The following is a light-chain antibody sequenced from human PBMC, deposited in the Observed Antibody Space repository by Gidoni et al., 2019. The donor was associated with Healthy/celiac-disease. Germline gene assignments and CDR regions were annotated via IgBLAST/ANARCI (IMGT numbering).Light chain of an antibody. CDR1: QGISRY. CDR2: AAS. J-gene: IGKJ1*01. V-gene: IGKV1-8*01. Sequence: AIRMTQSPSSFSASTGDRVTITSRASQGISRYLAWYQQKPGKAPKLLIYAASTLQSGVPSRFSGSGSGTDFTLTISCLQSEDFATYYCQQYYSYPRTFGQGTKVEIK. CDR3: QQYYSYPRT.